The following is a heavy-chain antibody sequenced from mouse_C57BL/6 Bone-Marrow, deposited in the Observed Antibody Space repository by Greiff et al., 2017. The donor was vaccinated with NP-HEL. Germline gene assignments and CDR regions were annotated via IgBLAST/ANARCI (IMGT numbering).Heavy chain of an antibody. CDR2: IDPGSGGT. CDR1: GYTFTSYW. J-gene: IGHJ1*03. Sequence: VQLQQPGAELVKPGASVKMSCKASGYTFTSYWITWVKQRPGQGLEWIGGIDPGSGGTNYNEKFKSKATLTVDTSSSTAYMQLSSLTSEDSAVYYCARDLYGNWYFDVWGTGTTVTVSS. D-gene: IGHD1-1*01. CDR3: ARDLYGNWYFDV. V-gene: IGHV1-55*01.